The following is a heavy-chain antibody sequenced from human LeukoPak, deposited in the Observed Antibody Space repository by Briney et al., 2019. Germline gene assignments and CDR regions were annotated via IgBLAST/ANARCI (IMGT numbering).Heavy chain of an antibody. CDR3: ARDPGSSWYRDAFDI. D-gene: IGHD6-13*01. J-gene: IGHJ3*02. CDR1: GFTFSSYS. CDR2: ISSSSSYI. V-gene: IGHV3-21*01. Sequence: GGSLRLSCAASGFTFSSYSMNWVRQAPGKGLEWVSSISSSSSYIYYADSVKGRFTISRDNAKNSLYLQMNSLRAEDTAVYYCARDPGSSWYRDAFDIWGQGTMVTVSS.